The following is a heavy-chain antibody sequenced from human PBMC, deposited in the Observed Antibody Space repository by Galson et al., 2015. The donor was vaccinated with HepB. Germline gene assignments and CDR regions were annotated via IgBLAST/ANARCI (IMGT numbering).Heavy chain of an antibody. J-gene: IGHJ6*03. CDR2: IIPIFGTA. CDR1: GGTFSSYA. Sequence: SVKVSCKASGGTFSSYAISWVRQAPGQGLEWMGGIIPIFGTANYAQKFQGRVTITADESTSTAYMELSSLRSEDTAVYYCARVHRSIDRNIVVVPEYYYYYMDVWGKGTTVTVSS. D-gene: IGHD2-2*01. CDR3: ARVHRSIDRNIVVVPEYYYYYMDV. V-gene: IGHV1-69*13.